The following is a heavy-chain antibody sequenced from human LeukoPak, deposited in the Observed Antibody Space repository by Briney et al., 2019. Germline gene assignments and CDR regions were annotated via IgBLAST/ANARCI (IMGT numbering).Heavy chain of an antibody. CDR2: INTDGSTT. CDR3: GKYLQTAVGANDY. Sequence: GGSLRLSCAGSGFTFSTYWMHWVRQAPGGGLVWVSGINTDGSTTSYADSVKGRFTISRDNAKNTVYLQMSSLRAEDTAVYYCGKYLQTAVGANDYWGQGTLVTVSS. CDR1: GFTFSTYW. V-gene: IGHV3-74*01. D-gene: IGHD1-26*01. J-gene: IGHJ4*02.